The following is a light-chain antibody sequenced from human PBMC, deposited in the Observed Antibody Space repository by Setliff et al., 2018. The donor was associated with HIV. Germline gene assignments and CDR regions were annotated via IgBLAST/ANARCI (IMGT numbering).Light chain of an antibody. CDR1: TGAVTSGHY. Sequence: QAVVTQEPSLTVSPGGTVILTCGSSTGAVTSGHYPYWFQQRPGHAPKTLIYDTNNRHSWTPARFSGSLLGGKAALTLSGAQPEDEADYYCLLSHSGDVGFGGGTKVTVL. J-gene: IGLJ2*01. CDR2: DTN. CDR3: LLSHSGDVG. V-gene: IGLV7-46*01.